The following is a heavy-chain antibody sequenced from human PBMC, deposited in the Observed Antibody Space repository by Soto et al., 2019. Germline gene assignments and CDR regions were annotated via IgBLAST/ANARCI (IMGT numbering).Heavy chain of an antibody. J-gene: IGHJ3*01. CDR1: GDSISSPKW. CDR3: AYRVGWYRPDV. CDR2: LLHSGTT. V-gene: IGHV4-4*02. Sequence: QVQLQESGPGLVKPAGTLSLTCAVSGDSISSPKWLTWLRQPPGQGLEWIGDLLHSGTTNYNPSLKSRVSLSVDKPQTQSSLKLTSLTAADTAIYYCAYRVGWYRPDVWGQGTSVTVSS. D-gene: IGHD6-19*01.